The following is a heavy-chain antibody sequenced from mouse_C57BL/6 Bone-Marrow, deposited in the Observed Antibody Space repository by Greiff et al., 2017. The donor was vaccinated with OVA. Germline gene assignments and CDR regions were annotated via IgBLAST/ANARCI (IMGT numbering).Heavy chain of an antibody. Sequence: EVHLVESGGDLVKPGGSLKLSCAASGFTFSSYGMSWVRQTPDKRLEWVATISSGGSYTYYPDSVKGRFTISRDNAKNTLYLQMSSLKSEDTAMYYCARHEGGYYGNSWFAYWGQGTLVTVSA. J-gene: IGHJ3*01. V-gene: IGHV5-6*01. CDR3: ARHEGGYYGNSWFAY. D-gene: IGHD2-1*01. CDR1: GFTFSSYG. CDR2: ISSGGSYT.